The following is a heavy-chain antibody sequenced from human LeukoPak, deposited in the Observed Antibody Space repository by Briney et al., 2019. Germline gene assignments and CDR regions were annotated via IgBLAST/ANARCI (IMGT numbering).Heavy chain of an antibody. V-gene: IGHV3-23*01. Sequence: HPGGSLRLSCAASGFTFSSYAMSWVRQAPGKGLEWVSAISGSGGSTHCADSVKGRFTISRDNSKNTLYLQMNSLRAEDTAVYYCAKTPAIVVVHFDYWGQGTLVTVSS. J-gene: IGHJ4*02. CDR3: AKTPAIVVVHFDY. D-gene: IGHD3-22*01. CDR2: ISGSGGST. CDR1: GFTFSSYA.